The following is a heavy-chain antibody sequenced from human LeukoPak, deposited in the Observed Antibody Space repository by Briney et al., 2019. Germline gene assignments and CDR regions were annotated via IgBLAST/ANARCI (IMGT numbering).Heavy chain of an antibody. CDR2: ISYDGSNK. Sequence: GGSLRLSCAASGFTFSSYGMHWVRQAPGKGLEWVAVISYDGSNKYYADSVKGRFTISRDNSKNTLYLQMNSLRAEDTAVYYCARMNYVSSGWGAPFDYWGQGTLVTVSS. J-gene: IGHJ4*02. D-gene: IGHD1-7*01. V-gene: IGHV3-30*03. CDR3: ARMNYVSSGWGAPFDY. CDR1: GFTFSSYG.